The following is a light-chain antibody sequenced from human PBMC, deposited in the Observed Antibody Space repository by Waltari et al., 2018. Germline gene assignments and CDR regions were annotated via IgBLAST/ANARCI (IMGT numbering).Light chain of an antibody. CDR2: DAS. CDR3: QQYDSWPLT. V-gene: IGKV3-15*01. J-gene: IGKJ4*01. CDR1: QSVAIY. Sequence: EILMTQSPATLSVSPGERATLSCRASQSVAIYLAWYQVKPGHPPRLLIFDASTRATGVPDTFRGTGSGTEFTLTISSLQSVDFAVYYCQQYDSWPLTFGGGTKVEI.